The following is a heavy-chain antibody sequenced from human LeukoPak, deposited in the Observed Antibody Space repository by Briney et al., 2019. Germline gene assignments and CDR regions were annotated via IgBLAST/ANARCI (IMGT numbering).Heavy chain of an antibody. Sequence: ASVKVSCKASGYTFIRYGFSWVRQAPGQGLEWMGWISAYNGDTNYAQNVQGRVTMTTDTSTTTAYMELRSLRSDDTAVYYCARVSPLRIADFDYWGQGTLVTVSS. CDR2: ISAYNGDT. CDR3: ARVSPLRIADFDY. CDR1: GYTFIRYG. D-gene: IGHD6-13*01. J-gene: IGHJ4*02. V-gene: IGHV1-18*01.